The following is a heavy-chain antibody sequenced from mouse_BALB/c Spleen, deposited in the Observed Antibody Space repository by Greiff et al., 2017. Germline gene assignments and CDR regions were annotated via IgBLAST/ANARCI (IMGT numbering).Heavy chain of an antibody. D-gene: IGHD2-3*01. CDR3: ARDENDGYWAMDY. V-gene: IGHV7-3*02. CDR1: GFTFTDYY. CDR2: IRNKANGYTT. Sequence: DVHLVESGGGLVQPGGSLRLSCATSGFTFTDYYMSWVRQPPGKALEWLGFIRNKANGYTTEYSASVKGRFTISRDNSQSILYLQMNTLRAEDSATYYCARDENDGYWAMDYWGQGTSVTVSS. J-gene: IGHJ4*01.